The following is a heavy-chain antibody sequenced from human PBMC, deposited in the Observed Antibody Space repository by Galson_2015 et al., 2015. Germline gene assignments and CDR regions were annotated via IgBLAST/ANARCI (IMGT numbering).Heavy chain of an antibody. Sequence: ETLSLTCTVSGGSISSSAFYWGWIRQPPGKGLEWIGAVYHTGSNYYNPSLKNRVTISADTTKNQFFLKLRSVTAADTAVYYCARVRRLYYYDSSGHPGYWGQGTLVTVSS. CDR2: VYHTGSN. J-gene: IGHJ4*02. D-gene: IGHD3-22*01. V-gene: IGHV4-39*01. CDR1: GGSISSSAFY. CDR3: ARVRRLYYYDSSGHPGY.